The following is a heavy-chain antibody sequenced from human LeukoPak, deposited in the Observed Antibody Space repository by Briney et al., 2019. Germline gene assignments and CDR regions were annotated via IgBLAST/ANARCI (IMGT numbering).Heavy chain of an antibody. V-gene: IGHV3-7*01. Sequence: PGGSLRLSCSASGFTFSSYWMSWVRQAPGKGLEWVANIKQDGREKYYVDSVKGRFTVFRDNAKNSLSLQMNSLRAEDTAVYYCARDADLGATITGAFDIWGQGKMVTVSS. D-gene: IGHD5-24*01. CDR3: ARDADLGATITGAFDI. J-gene: IGHJ3*02. CDR1: GFTFSSYW. CDR2: IKQDGREK.